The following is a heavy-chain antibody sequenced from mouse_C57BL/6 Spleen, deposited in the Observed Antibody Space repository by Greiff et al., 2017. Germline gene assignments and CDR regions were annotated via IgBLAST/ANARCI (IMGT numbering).Heavy chain of an antibody. Sequence: VKLMESGAELVRPGTSVKVSCKASGYAFTNYLLAWVKQRPGQGLAWIGVINPGSGGTNYNEKFKGKATLTADNSSSTAYMQLISLTSEDSAVYFCARSTYDYDGGLRFAYWGQGTLVTVAA. V-gene: IGHV1-54*01. D-gene: IGHD2-4*01. CDR2: INPGSGGT. CDR1: GYAFTNYL. J-gene: IGHJ3*01. CDR3: ARSTYDYDGGLRFAY.